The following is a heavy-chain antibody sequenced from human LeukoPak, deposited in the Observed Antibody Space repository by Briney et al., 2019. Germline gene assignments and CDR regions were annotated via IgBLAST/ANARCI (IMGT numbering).Heavy chain of an antibody. V-gene: IGHV4-59*08. CDR2: IYYSGST. CDR3: ARAVIAVDNWFDP. Sequence: SETLSLTCTVSGGSISSYYWSWIRQPPVKGLEWIGYIYYSGSTNYNPSLKSRVTISVDTSKNQFSLKLSSVTAADTAVYYCARAVIAVDNWFDPWGQGTLVTVSS. CDR1: GGSISSYY. D-gene: IGHD6-19*01. J-gene: IGHJ5*02.